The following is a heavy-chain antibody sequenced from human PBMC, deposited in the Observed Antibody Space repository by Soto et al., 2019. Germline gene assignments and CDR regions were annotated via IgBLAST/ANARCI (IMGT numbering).Heavy chain of an antibody. CDR3: ARALPYGSGSYYNVFHYYGMDV. Sequence: ASVRVSCTASGYTFTSYDINWVRQATGQGLEWMGWMNPNSGNTGYAQKFQGRVTMTRNTSISTAYMELSSLRSEDTAVYYCARALPYGSGSYYNVFHYYGMDVWGQGTTVTVFS. J-gene: IGHJ6*02. CDR1: GYTFTSYD. CDR2: MNPNSGNT. V-gene: IGHV1-8*01. D-gene: IGHD3-10*01.